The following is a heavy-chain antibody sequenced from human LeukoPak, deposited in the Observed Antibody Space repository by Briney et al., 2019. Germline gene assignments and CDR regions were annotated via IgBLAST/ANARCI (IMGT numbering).Heavy chain of an antibody. D-gene: IGHD5-24*01. J-gene: IGHJ4*02. CDR2: FHDSGSA. CDR1: GDSISSYF. Sequence: PSETLSLTCTVSGDSISSYFWSWIRQPPGKGLEWIGYFHDSGSANYNPSLKSRVTISVDTSKNQFSLKLSSVTAADTAVYYCARGVGGYNYYFDYWGQGTLVTVSS. V-gene: IGHV4-59*12. CDR3: ARGVGGYNYYFDY.